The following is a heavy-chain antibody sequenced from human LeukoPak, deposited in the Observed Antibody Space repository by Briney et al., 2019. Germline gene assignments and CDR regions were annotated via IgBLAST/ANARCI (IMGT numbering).Heavy chain of an antibody. D-gene: IGHD4-11*01. V-gene: IGHV1-2*06. CDR1: GYTFTGYY. Sequence: GASVKVSCKASGYTFTGYYIHWVRQAPGQGLEWMGRINPNSGGADYAQKFQGRVSMTRDTSTSTAYMELRSLRSDDTAVYYCARDYDYSVDHWGQGTLVTVSS. J-gene: IGHJ4*02. CDR3: ARDYDYSVDH. CDR2: INPNSGGA.